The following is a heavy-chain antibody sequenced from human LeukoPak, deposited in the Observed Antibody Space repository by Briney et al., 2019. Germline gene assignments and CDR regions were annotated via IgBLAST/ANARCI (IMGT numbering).Heavy chain of an antibody. D-gene: IGHD6-13*01. CDR3: AKGSSSWYSRSGFDP. CDR2: ISYDGSNK. Sequence: PGRSLRLPCAASGFTFSSYGMHWVRQAPGKGLEWVAVISYDGSNKYYADSVKGRFTISRDNSKNTLYLQMNSLRAEDTAVYYCAKGSSSWYSRSGFDPWGQGTLVTVSS. V-gene: IGHV3-30*18. CDR1: GFTFSSYG. J-gene: IGHJ5*02.